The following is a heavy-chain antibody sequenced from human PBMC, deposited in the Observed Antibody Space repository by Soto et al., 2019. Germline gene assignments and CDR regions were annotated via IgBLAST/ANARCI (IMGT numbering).Heavy chain of an antibody. CDR3: ARRWIVDYNLSYGMDV. J-gene: IGHJ6*02. CDR1: GGSFSGYY. V-gene: IGHV4-34*01. Sequence: PSETLSLTCAVYGGSFSGYYWSWIRQPPGKGLEWIGEINHSGSTNYNPSLKSRVTISVDTSKNQFSLKLSSVTAADTAVYYCARRWIVDYNLSYGMDVWGQGTTVTVSS. CDR2: INHSGST. D-gene: IGHD3-22*01.